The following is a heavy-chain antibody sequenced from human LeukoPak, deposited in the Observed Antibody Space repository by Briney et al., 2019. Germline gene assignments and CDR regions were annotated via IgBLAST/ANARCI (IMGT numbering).Heavy chain of an antibody. CDR3: ARIMADSSGYYY. J-gene: IGHJ4*02. Sequence: ASVKVSCKASGYTFTSYDINWVRQATGQGLEWMGWMNPNSGNTGYAQKFQGRVTMTRNTSISTAHMELSSLRSEDTAVYYCARIMADSSGYYYWGQGTLVPVSS. CDR2: MNPNSGNT. D-gene: IGHD3-22*01. V-gene: IGHV1-8*01. CDR1: GYTFTSYD.